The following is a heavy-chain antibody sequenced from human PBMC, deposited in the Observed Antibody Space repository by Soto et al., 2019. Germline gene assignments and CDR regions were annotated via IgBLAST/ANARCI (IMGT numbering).Heavy chain of an antibody. CDR3: ANPKLMNLEWLLLGAFDI. CDR2: ISGSGGST. J-gene: IGHJ3*02. CDR1: GFTFSSYA. Sequence: GGSLRLSCAASGFTFSSYAMSWVRQAPGKGLEWVSAISGSGGSTYYADSVKGRFTISRDNFKNTLYLQMNSLRAEDTAVYYCANPKLMNLEWLLLGAFDIWGQGTMVTVSS. V-gene: IGHV3-23*01. D-gene: IGHD3-3*01.